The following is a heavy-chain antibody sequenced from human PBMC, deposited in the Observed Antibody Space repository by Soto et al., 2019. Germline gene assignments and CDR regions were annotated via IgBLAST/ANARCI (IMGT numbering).Heavy chain of an antibody. V-gene: IGHV1-18*01. CDR2: ISTYNGNT. CDR1: GYTFTTYD. D-gene: IGHD2-8*01. J-gene: IGHJ6*02. CDR3: ARDPYHVLMVNAPNLYGMDV. Sequence: ASVKVSCKASGYTFTTYDISWVRQAPGQGLEWMGRISTYNGNTNYPQSLQGRLTMTTDTSTTTAYMELRNLRSDDAAVYYCARDPYHVLMVNAPNLYGMDVWGQGTTVTVSS.